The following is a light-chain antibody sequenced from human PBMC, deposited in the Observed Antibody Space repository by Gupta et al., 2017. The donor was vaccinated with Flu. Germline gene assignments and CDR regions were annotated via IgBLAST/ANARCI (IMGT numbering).Light chain of an antibody. CDR1: RSNVGSGYG. CDR2: GDS. CDR3: QSVDISLTGWV. V-gene: IGLV1-40*01. J-gene: IGLJ3*02. Sequence: QSVLTQPPSVSGAPGQRLTISCTGTRSNVGSGYGVHWSQQLPGTVPKLLIHGDSNRPSGVPDRFSGSRSGTSASLVITGLQPEDEADYYCQSVDISLTGWVFGGGTKVTVL.